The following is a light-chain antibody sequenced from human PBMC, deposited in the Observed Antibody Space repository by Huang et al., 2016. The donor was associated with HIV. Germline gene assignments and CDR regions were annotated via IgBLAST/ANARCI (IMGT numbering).Light chain of an antibody. Sequence: DIQMTQSPSSLSASVGDRVTITCRPSQGISGYLNWYQQKPGKAPKLLIYAASILQSGVPSRFRGSGSGTDFTLTITSLQPEDFATYYCQQSFSTPRTFGQGTKVEIK. CDR2: AAS. V-gene: IGKV1-39*01. J-gene: IGKJ1*01. CDR1: QGISGY. CDR3: QQSFSTPRT.